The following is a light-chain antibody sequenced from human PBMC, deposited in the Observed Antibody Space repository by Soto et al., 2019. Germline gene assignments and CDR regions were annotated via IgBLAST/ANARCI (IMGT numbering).Light chain of an antibody. Sequence: EIVLTQSPGTLSLSPGERATLSCRASQSVGSRSLAWYQQKPGQPPRLLIYGASSRATGIPDRFSGSGSRTDFTLTISRLEPEDFAVYYCQQYSSLPRTFGQGTKVDIK. V-gene: IGKV3-20*01. CDR3: QQYSSLPRT. CDR1: QSVGSRS. J-gene: IGKJ1*01. CDR2: GAS.